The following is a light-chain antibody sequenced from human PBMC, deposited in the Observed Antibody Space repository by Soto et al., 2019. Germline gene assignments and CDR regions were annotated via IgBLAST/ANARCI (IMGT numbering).Light chain of an antibody. CDR1: SSDVGGFNY. J-gene: IGLJ1*01. V-gene: IGLV2-14*01. CDR3: SSYTSASTLCV. Sequence: QSVLTQPASVSGSPGQSTTISCTGTSSDVGGFNYVSWYQQHPGKAPKLMIYDVNNRPSGVSYRFSGSKSGNTASLTISGLQAEDEADYYCSSYTSASTLCVFGTGTKVTVL. CDR2: DVN.